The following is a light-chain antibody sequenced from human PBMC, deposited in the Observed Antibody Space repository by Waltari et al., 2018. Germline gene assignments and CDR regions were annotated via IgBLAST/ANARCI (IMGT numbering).Light chain of an antibody. CDR3: HQYYWTPET. CDR2: STS. Sequence: ETVFTQSPATLSLSPGEGATRTCGAGQSVGNDYLAWYQQKPGQAPRLLIYSTSKRATGVPDRFSGSGSGTEFTLSIARLESEDFALYYCHQYYWTPETFGPGTTVEMK. CDR1: QSVGNDY. V-gene: IGKV3-20*01. J-gene: IGKJ3*01.